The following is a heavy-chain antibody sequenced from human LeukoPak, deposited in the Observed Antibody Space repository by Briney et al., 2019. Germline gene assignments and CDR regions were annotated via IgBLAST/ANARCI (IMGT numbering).Heavy chain of an antibody. D-gene: IGHD1-20*01. Sequence: ASVRVSCKASGYPFTTSSITWVRQAPGQGLEWMGWIDPYSGNKNYAQKLQGRVTLTTDTSTSTAYMELRSLRPVDTAVYYCARDFPGITKLPASWGQGTLVTVSS. V-gene: IGHV1-18*01. J-gene: IGHJ5*02. CDR1: GYPFTTSS. CDR2: IDPYSGNK. CDR3: ARDFPGITKLPAS.